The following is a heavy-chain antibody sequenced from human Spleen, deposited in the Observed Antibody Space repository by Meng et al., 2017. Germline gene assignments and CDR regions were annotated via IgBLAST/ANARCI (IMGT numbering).Heavy chain of an antibody. J-gene: IGHJ5*02. CDR2: ISSSGYTI. Sequence: GESLKISCAASGFTFSSYEMNWVRQAPGKGLEWVSYISSSGYTIYYADSLKGRFTISRDNSKNTLYLQMDSLRAEDTAVYYCARGGEQQQDAYGATGFDPWGQGTLVTVSS. CDR1: GFTFSSYE. CDR3: ARGGEQQQDAYGATGFDP. V-gene: IGHV3-48*03. D-gene: IGHD6-13*01.